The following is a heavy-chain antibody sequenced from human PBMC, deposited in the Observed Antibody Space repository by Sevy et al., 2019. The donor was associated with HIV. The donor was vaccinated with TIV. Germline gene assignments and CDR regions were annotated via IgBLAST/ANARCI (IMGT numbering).Heavy chain of an antibody. CDR2: IYYTGLT. CDR1: GDSFSTYY. CDR3: ARGHYSYGYWREFDY. V-gene: IGHV4-59*01. D-gene: IGHD5-18*01. Sequence: SETLSLTCTVSGDSFSTYYWSWIRQPPGKGLERIGYIYYTGLTNYSPSLKSRVIISVDTSKNQFSLRLNSVTAADTAVYYCARGHYSYGYWREFDYWGQGTLVTVSS. J-gene: IGHJ4*02.